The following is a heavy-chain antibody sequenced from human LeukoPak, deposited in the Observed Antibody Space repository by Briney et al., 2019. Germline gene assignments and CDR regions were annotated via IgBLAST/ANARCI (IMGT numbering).Heavy chain of an antibody. V-gene: IGHV1-24*01. J-gene: IGHJ6*03. CDR1: GYTLTELS. D-gene: IGHD6-6*01. CDR3: AKKERIAARQSYYYYMDV. Sequence: GASVKVSCKVSGYTLTELSMHWVRQAPGKGLGWMGGFNPEDGETIYAQKFQGRVTMTEDTSTDTAHMELSSLRSEDTAVYYCAKKERIAARQSYYYYMDVWGKGTTVTVSS. CDR2: FNPEDGET.